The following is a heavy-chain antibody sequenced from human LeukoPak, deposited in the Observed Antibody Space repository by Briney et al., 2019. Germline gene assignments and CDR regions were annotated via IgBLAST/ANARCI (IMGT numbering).Heavy chain of an antibody. V-gene: IGHV4-59*01. J-gene: IGHJ3*02. D-gene: IGHD2-8*01. CDR2: IYYSGST. Sequence: SETLSLTCTVSGGSISIYYWSWIRQPPGKGLEWIGYIYYSGSTNYNPSLKSRVTISVDTSKNQWSLKLSSVTTADTAVYYCTRSTNLEAFDIWGQGTMVTVSS. CDR1: GGSISIYY. CDR3: TRSTNLEAFDI.